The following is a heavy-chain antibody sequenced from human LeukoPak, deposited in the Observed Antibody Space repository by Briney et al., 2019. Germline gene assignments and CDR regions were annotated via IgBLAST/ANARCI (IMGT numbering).Heavy chain of an antibody. D-gene: IGHD3-3*01. J-gene: IGHJ4*02. V-gene: IGHV4-59*01. Sequence: SETLSLTCAVYGGSFSSYYWSWIRQPPGKGLEWIGYIYYSGSTNYNPSLKSRVTISVDTSKNQFSLKLSSVTAADTALYYCARSYDFWSGYGFDYWGQGTLVTVSS. CDR2: IYYSGST. CDR3: ARSYDFWSGYGFDY. CDR1: GGSFSSYY.